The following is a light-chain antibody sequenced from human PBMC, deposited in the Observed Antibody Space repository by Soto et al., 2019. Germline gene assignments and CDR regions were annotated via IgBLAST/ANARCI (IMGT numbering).Light chain of an antibody. CDR2: EAS. CDR3: QHYKSYPWT. Sequence: DIQMTQSPSTLSASVGDRVTITLLASQSISSWLAWYQRKPGKVTKVLIYEASTLDSGVPSRFSGSGSGTEFTLTISSLQPDDFAIYFCQHYKSYPWTFGQGTKVDI. CDR1: QSISSW. J-gene: IGKJ1*01. V-gene: IGKV1-5*03.